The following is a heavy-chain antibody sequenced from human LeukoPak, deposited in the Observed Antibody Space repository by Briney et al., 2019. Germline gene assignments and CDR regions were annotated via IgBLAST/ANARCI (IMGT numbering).Heavy chain of an antibody. Sequence: PVRSLRLSCAASGFIFTTYAMHWVRQAPAKGLECLAVVSSDGSNKYHVDSVKGRFTISRDNSKNTLYLEMDSVRLGDTAVYYCARDDIIVGATTLDYWGQGTLVTVSS. D-gene: IGHD1-26*01. CDR2: VSSDGSNK. J-gene: IGHJ4*02. CDR1: GFIFTTYA. V-gene: IGHV3-30*04. CDR3: ARDDIIVGATTLDY.